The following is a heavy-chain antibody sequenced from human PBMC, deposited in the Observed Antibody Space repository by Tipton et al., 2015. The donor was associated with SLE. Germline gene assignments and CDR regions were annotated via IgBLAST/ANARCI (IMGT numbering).Heavy chain of an antibody. V-gene: IGHV4-59*12. D-gene: IGHD6-13*01. CDR3: ARGRGTIAAAGTYYFDY. CDR2: IYHSGST. CDR1: GGSISSYY. J-gene: IGHJ4*02. Sequence: TLSLTCTVSGGSISSYYWSWIRQPPGKGLEWIGYIYHSGSTYYNPSLKSRVTISVDRSKNQFSLKLSSVTAADTAVYYCARGRGTIAAAGTYYFDYWGQGTLVTVSS.